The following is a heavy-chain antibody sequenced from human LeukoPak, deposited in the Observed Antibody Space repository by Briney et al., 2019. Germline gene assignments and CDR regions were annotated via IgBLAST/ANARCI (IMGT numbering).Heavy chain of an antibody. V-gene: IGHV4-59*12. CDR1: GGSISSYY. CDR2: IYYSGST. Sequence: SETLSLPCTVSGGSISSYYWSWIRQPPGKGLEWIGYIYYSGSTNYNPSLKSRVTISVDTSKNQFPLKLSSVTAADTAVYYCARDQMDDSDAFDIWGQGTMVTVSS. J-gene: IGHJ3*02. D-gene: IGHD5-24*01. CDR3: ARDQMDDSDAFDI.